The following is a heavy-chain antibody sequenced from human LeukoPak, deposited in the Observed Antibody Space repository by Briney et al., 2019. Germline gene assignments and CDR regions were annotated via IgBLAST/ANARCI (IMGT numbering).Heavy chain of an antibody. D-gene: IGHD1-14*01. CDR3: ARVTSRLGWFDP. CDR2: IYYSGST. Sequence: SETLSLTCTVSGGSISNSSSYWGWIRQPPGKGLEWIGGIYYSGSTYYNPSLKSRVTISVDTSKNQFSLKLRSVTAADTAVYYCARVTSRLGWFDPWGQGTLVTVSS. J-gene: IGHJ5*02. CDR1: GGSISNSSSY. V-gene: IGHV4-39*07.